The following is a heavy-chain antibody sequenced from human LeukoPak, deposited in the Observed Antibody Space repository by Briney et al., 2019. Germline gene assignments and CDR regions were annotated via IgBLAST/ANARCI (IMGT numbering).Heavy chain of an antibody. V-gene: IGHV3-66*01. CDR1: GFTISNNY. CDR2: IYSGGFT. CDR3: AKDRCSNGVGCYYYYMDV. J-gene: IGHJ6*03. Sequence: GGSLRLSCAASGFTISNNYIRWLRQAPGKGLEWVSHIYSGGFTQFAGSVRGRFTMSRDSSKNTLYLQMNSLTAEDTAVYYCAKDRCSNGVGCYYYYMDVWGKGTTVTISS. D-gene: IGHD2-8*01.